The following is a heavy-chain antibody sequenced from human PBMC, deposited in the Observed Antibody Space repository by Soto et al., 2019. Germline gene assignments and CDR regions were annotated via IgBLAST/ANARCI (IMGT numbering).Heavy chain of an antibody. J-gene: IGHJ4*02. CDR1: GFTFSSYS. CDR3: ARGPPRPDYGDYDPIFDY. D-gene: IGHD4-17*01. CDR2: ISSSSSTI. Sequence: GGSLRLSCAASGFTFSSYSMNWVRQAPGKGLEWVSYISSSSSTIYYADSVKGRFTISRDNAKNSLYLQMNSLRDEDTAVYYCARGPPRPDYGDYDPIFDYWGQGTLVTVSS. V-gene: IGHV3-48*02.